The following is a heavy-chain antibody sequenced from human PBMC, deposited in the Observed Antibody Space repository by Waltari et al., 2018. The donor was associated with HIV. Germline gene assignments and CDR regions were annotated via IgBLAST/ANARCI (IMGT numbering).Heavy chain of an antibody. CDR2: ITHGGAA. Sequence: QVQLQQWGAGLLKPSETLSLTCAVYGGSFSGYYWSWIRQLPVKGQEAIGEITHGGAANYNASVKSRVAISVDTSKNQFSLKLSSVTAADTAVYYCARAHFFGYSSGWPNFDYWGQGTLVTVSS. V-gene: IGHV4-34*01. CDR3: ARAHFFGYSSGWPNFDY. CDR1: GGSFSGYY. D-gene: IGHD6-19*01. J-gene: IGHJ4*02.